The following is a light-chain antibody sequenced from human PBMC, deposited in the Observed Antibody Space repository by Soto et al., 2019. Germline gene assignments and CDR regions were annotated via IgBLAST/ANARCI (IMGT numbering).Light chain of an antibody. J-gene: IGKJ1*01. CDR1: QSVDSKY. V-gene: IGKV3-20*01. Sequence: EIVLTQSPGTLSLYPEERATLSCRASQSVDSKYLAWYQQKPGQAPRILIFAASSRATGIPDRFSGSGSGTDFTLTISRLEPGDFAVYYCQQYGYSAWTCGQGTKG. CDR3: QQYGYSAWT. CDR2: AAS.